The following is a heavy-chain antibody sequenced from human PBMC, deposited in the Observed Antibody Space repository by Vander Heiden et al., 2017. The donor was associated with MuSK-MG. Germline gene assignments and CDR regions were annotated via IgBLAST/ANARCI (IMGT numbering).Heavy chain of an antibody. J-gene: IGHJ4*02. CDR1: GFTFDDYG. Sequence: EVQLVESGGGVVRPGGSLRLSCAASGFTFDDYGMSWVRQAPGKGLEWVSGINWNGGSTGYADAGKGRFTISRDNAKNSLYLQMNSLRAEDTALYYCARVGGGRERTYYFDYWCQGTLVTVSS. CDR2: INWNGGST. V-gene: IGHV3-20*04. D-gene: IGHD1-1*01. CDR3: ARVGGGRERTYYFDY.